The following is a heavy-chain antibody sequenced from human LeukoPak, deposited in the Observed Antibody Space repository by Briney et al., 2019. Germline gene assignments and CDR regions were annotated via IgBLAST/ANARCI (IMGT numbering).Heavy chain of an antibody. Sequence: GASVKVSCKASGYTFTSYGISWVRQAPGQGLEWMGIINPSGGGTSYAQKFQGRVTMTRDMSTSTVYMELSSLRSEDTAVYYCARDPSTARVLADAFDIWGQGTMVTVSS. CDR1: GYTFTSYG. CDR2: INPSGGGT. V-gene: IGHV1-46*01. J-gene: IGHJ3*02. CDR3: ARDPSTARVLADAFDI. D-gene: IGHD2-2*01.